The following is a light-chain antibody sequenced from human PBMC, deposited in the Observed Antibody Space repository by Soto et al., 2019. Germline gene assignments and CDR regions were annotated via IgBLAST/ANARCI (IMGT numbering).Light chain of an antibody. J-gene: IGKJ4*01. CDR1: QSVKSN. V-gene: IGKV3-15*01. CDR2: DAS. Sequence: EIVMTQSPATLSVSTGERATLSCRASQSVKSNIAWYQQKPGQAPRLLIYDASTRATGVPARFSGSGSGTEFTLSISSLQSEDFAVYYCQQYNNWPPLTFGGGTKVEIK. CDR3: QQYNNWPPLT.